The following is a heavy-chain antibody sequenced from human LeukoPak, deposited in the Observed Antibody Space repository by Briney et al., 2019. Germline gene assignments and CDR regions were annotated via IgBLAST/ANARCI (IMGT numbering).Heavy chain of an antibody. Sequence: PSETLSLTCTVSGGPISSYYWSWIRQPPGKGLEWIGYIYYSGSTNYNPSLKSRVTISVDTSKNQFSLKLSSVTAADTAVYYCARALRYFDWFTGGAWFDPWGQGTLVTVSS. CDR1: GGPISSYY. V-gene: IGHV4-59*08. CDR3: ARALRYFDWFTGGAWFDP. J-gene: IGHJ5*02. CDR2: IYYSGST. D-gene: IGHD3-9*01.